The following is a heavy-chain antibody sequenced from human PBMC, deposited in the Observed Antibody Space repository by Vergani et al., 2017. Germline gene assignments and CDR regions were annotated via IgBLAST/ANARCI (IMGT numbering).Heavy chain of an antibody. Sequence: EVQLVESGGGLVKPGGSLRLSCAASGFTFSSYSLNWVRQAPGKGLEWVSSISSSSSYIYYADSVKGRFTISRDNSKNTLYLQMNSLKAEDTAIYYCARKRNYYDSSGVSPGYFDYWGQGTLVTVSS. J-gene: IGHJ4*02. D-gene: IGHD3-22*01. CDR3: ARKRNYYDSSGVSPGYFDY. CDR1: GFTFSSYS. V-gene: IGHV3-21*04. CDR2: ISSSSSYI.